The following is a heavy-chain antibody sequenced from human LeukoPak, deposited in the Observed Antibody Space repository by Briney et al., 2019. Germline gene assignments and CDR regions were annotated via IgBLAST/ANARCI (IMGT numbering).Heavy chain of an antibody. J-gene: IGHJ4*02. V-gene: IGHV1-8*01. CDR1: GYTFTSYD. D-gene: IGHD5-18*01. CDR2: MNPNSANT. CDR3: ARLYSYGLEDY. Sequence: ASVKVSCKASGYTFTSYDINWVRQATGQGLEWMGWMNPNSANTGYAQKFQGRVTMTRNTSVSTAYMERSSLRSEDTAVYYCARLYSYGLEDYWGQGTLVTVSS.